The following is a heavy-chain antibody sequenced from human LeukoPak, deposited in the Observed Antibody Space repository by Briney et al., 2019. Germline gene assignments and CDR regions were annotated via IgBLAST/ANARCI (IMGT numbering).Heavy chain of an antibody. J-gene: IGHJ4*02. Sequence: PGGSLRLSCAASGFTFSDYYMSWIRQAPGKGLEWVSYISSGSTIYYADSVKGRFTISRDNAKNSLYLQMNSLRAEDTAVYYCARKGHCTNGVCPRGRGPDYWGQGTLVTVSS. V-gene: IGHV3-11*04. CDR1: GFTFSDYY. D-gene: IGHD2-8*01. CDR3: ARKGHCTNGVCPRGRGPDY. CDR2: ISSGSTI.